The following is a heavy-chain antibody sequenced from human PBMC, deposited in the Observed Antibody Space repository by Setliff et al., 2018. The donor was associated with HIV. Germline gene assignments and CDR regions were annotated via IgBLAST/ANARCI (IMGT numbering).Heavy chain of an antibody. J-gene: IGHJ2*01. CDR1: GYTFTSYG. D-gene: IGHD2-2*01. V-gene: IGHV1-18*01. Sequence: ASVKVSCKASGYTFTSYGISWVRQAPGQGLEWMGWISAFNGNTNYAQKLRGRVTMTTDTSTSTAYRELRSLRSDDTAVYYCARAVGYCSSTICYGAWYFDLWGRGTLVTVSS. CDR2: ISAFNGNT. CDR3: ARAVGYCSSTICYGAWYFDL.